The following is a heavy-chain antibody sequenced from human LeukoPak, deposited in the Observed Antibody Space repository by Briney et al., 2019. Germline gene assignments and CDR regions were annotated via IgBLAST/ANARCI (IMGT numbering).Heavy chain of an antibody. D-gene: IGHD3-9*01. CDR2: INPSGGST. J-gene: IGHJ5*02. V-gene: IGHV1-46*01. Sequence: ASVKVSCKASGGTFRSYAISWARQAPGQGLEWMGIINPSGGSTSYAQKFQDRVTMTRDTSTSTVYMELSSLRSEDTAVYYCAREHFDWLSVSKINCFDPWGQGTLVTVS. CDR1: GGTFRSYA. CDR3: AREHFDWLSVSKINCFDP.